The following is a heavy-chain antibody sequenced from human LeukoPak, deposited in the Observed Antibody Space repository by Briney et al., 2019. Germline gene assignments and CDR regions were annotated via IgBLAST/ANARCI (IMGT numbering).Heavy chain of an antibody. CDR2: ISYDGSNK. CDR1: GFTFSSYA. D-gene: IGHD6-13*01. V-gene: IGHV3-30-3*01. CDR3: ARDPEDSSSWLVDH. Sequence: GGSLRLSCAVSGFTFSSYAMHWVRQAPGKGLEWVAVISYDGSNKYYADSVKGRFTISRDNSKNTLYLQMNSLRAEDTAVYYCARDPEDSSSWLVDHWGQGTLVTVSS. J-gene: IGHJ4*02.